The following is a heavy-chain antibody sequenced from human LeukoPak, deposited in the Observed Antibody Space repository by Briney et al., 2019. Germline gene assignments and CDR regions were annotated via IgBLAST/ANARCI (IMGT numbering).Heavy chain of an antibody. D-gene: IGHD4-17*01. Sequence: PGGSLRLSCAVSGFTFSSYWMSWFRQAPGKGLEWVVNINQDGSQKFSVDSVKGRFTISRDNAKNSLSLQMNSLRVEDTAVYYCARDWFDGDYDRLDYWGQGTLVTVSS. CDR3: ARDWFDGDYDRLDY. J-gene: IGHJ4*02. V-gene: IGHV3-7*03. CDR1: GFTFSSYW. CDR2: INQDGSQK.